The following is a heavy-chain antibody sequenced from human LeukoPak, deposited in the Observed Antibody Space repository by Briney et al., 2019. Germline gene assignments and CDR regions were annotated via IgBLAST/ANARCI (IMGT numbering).Heavy chain of an antibody. CDR2: IKQDGSEK. Sequence: GGSLRLSCAASGFTFSSYWMSWVRQAPGKGLEWVANIKQDGSEKNYVDSVKGRFTTSRDNAKNSLYLQMNSLRAEDTAVYYCAKDQDQWLSRGHFDYWGQGTLVTVSS. D-gene: IGHD6-19*01. V-gene: IGHV3-7*03. J-gene: IGHJ4*02. CDR3: AKDQDQWLSRGHFDY. CDR1: GFTFSSYW.